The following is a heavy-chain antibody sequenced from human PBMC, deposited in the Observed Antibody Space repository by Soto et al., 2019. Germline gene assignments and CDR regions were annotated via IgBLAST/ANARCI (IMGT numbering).Heavy chain of an antibody. D-gene: IGHD1-26*01. CDR3: ATYSGNYERYGVYYGMDV. J-gene: IGHJ6*02. CDR1: VFTFSNYA. V-gene: IGHV3-23*01. CDR2: ISGSGGST. Sequence: PGGSLRLSCAASVFTFSNYAISWVRQAPGKGLEWVSSISGSGGSTYYADSVKGRFTISRDNSKNTLYLQVNSLRAEDTAVYYCATYSGNYERYGVYYGMDVWGQGTTVTVSS.